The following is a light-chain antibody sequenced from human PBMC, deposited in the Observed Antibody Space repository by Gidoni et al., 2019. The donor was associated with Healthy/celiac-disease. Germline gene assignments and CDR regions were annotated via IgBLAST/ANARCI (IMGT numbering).Light chain of an antibody. CDR2: ASS. CDR3: QQYYSYPWT. V-gene: IGKV1-8*01. CDR1: QGISSY. Sequence: AMRTTQSPSSFSASTGDRVTITCRASQGISSYLAWYQEKPGKAPKLLIYASSTLQSGVQSRFSGSGSGTDFTLTISCLQSEDFATYYCQQYYSYPWTFGQGTKVEIK. J-gene: IGKJ1*01.